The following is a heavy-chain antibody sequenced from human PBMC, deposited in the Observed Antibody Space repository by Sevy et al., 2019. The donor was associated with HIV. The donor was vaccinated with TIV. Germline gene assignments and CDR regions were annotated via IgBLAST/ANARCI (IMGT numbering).Heavy chain of an antibody. CDR3: TRDQAESSSTGGLDS. Sequence: SETLSLTCSVSGASVSSGSFFWTWIRQAPGKGLEWIGYIYYSGSTNYNPSLKSRVTLSVDTSKNQFSLKLRSVTAADTAVYYCTRDQAESSSTGGLDSWGPGALVTVSS. CDR1: GASVSSGSFF. CDR2: IYYSGST. V-gene: IGHV4-61*01. J-gene: IGHJ4*02. D-gene: IGHD6-6*01.